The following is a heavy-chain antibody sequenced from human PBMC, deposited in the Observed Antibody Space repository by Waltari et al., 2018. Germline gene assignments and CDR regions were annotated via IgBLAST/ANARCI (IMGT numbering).Heavy chain of an antibody. V-gene: IGHV1-69*01. CDR2: IIPMFGTT. CDR1: GGAFSRNT. Sequence: QVQLVQSGAEVKKPGSSVRVSCQTLGGAFSRNTISWVRQAPGQGLEWMGGIIPMFGTTSYAQKFQDRVTITADESTSTAYMEVSTLRSEDTAVYYCAKVHRGYYYWGQGTPVTVSS. J-gene: IGHJ4*02. D-gene: IGHD3-22*01. CDR3: AKVHRGYYY.